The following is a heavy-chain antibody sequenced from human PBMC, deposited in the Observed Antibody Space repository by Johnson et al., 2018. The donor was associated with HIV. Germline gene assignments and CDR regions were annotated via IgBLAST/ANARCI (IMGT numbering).Heavy chain of an antibody. D-gene: IGHD4-23*01. CDR3: TTDLGVVGGFDI. Sequence: VQLVESGGGLAQPGGSLRLSCAASGFTFSNAWMSWVRQAPGKGLEWVGRIKSKTDGGTTDYAAPVKGRFTISRDDSNTTLFLQMNSLKIEDTAVYYCTTDLGVVGGFDIWGQGTMVSVSS. J-gene: IGHJ3*02. V-gene: IGHV3-15*01. CDR1: GFTFSNAW. CDR2: IKSKTDGGTT.